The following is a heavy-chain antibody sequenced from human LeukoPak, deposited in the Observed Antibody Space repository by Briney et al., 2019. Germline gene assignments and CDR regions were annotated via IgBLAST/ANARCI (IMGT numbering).Heavy chain of an antibody. D-gene: IGHD3-22*01. CDR2: INPDGGDT. Sequence: ASVKVSCKASGYTFTGYYMHWMRQAPGQGLEWMGWINPDGGDTNYAQKFQGRVTMTRDTSISTAYVELSRLRFDDTAVYYCARESQEGYYYDNSGMDVWGKGTTVTVSS. V-gene: IGHV1-2*02. CDR3: ARESQEGYYYDNSGMDV. J-gene: IGHJ6*04. CDR1: GYTFTGYY.